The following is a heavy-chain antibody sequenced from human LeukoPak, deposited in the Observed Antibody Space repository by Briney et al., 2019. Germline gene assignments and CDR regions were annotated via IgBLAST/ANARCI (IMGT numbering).Heavy chain of an antibody. CDR1: GFTFSNNW. V-gene: IGHV3-7*01. D-gene: IGHD6-19*01. CDR3: ARETPDSSGWD. CDR2: IKQDGSEK. Sequence: GGSLRLSCAASGFTFSNNWMSWVRQAPGKGLEWVANIKQDGSEKNYVDSVKGRFTISRDNAKNSLSLQMNSLRAEDTAVYYCARETPDSSGWDWGQGTLVTVSS. J-gene: IGHJ4*02.